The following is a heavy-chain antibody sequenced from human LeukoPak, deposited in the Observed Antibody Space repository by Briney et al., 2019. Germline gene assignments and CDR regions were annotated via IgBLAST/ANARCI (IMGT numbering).Heavy chain of an antibody. D-gene: IGHD7-27*01. J-gene: IGHJ4*02. V-gene: IGHV1-2*02. Sequence: ASVKVSCKASGYTFTDYYIHWVRQAPGQGLEWMGWINPNTGGTNYAQKLQGRVTMTWDTSISTGYMELSSLRSDDTAVFYCARGTKPSFLKGLRTGDRGYFDYWGQGTLFTVSS. CDR2: INPNTGGT. CDR1: GYTFTDYY. CDR3: ARGTKPSFLKGLRTGDRGYFDY.